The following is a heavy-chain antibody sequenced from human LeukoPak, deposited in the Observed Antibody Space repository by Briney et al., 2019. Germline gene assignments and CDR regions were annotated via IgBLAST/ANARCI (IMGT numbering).Heavy chain of an antibody. CDR1: GFTFSSYG. J-gene: IGHJ3*02. CDR3: VKRGDYNKIHAFDI. D-gene: IGHD4-17*01. CDR2: ILYDGSNK. V-gene: IGHV3-30*18. Sequence: PGGSLRLSCAASGFTFSSYGMHWVRQAPGKGLEWVAVILYDGSNKYYADSVKGRFTISRDNSKNTLYLQMNSLRAEDTAIYYCVKRGDYNKIHAFDIWGQGTMVTVSS.